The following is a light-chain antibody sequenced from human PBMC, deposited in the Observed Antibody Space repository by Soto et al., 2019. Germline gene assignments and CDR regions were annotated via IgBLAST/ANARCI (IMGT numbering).Light chain of an antibody. CDR2: DVS. CDR1: SSDVGGYNY. Sequence: QAVVTQPASVSGSPGQSITISCTGTSSDVGGYNYVSWYQQHPGKAPKLMIYDVSNRPSGVSNRFSGSKSGNTASLTISGLQAEDEADYYCSSYTSSPVFGGGTKVTVL. J-gene: IGLJ2*01. V-gene: IGLV2-14*01. CDR3: SSYTSSPV.